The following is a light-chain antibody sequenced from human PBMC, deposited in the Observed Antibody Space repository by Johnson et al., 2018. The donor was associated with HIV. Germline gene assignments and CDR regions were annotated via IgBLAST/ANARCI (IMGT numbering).Light chain of an antibody. CDR2: DNN. V-gene: IGLV1-51*01. CDR1: SYNIGNNY. CDR3: GTWDSRVNACYV. Sequence: QPVLTQPPSVSAAPGQKVTISCSGSSYNIGNNYVSWYQQLPGTAPKLLIYDNNKRPSGIPDRFSGSKSGTSATLGITGLQTGDEADYYCGTWDSRVNACYVFGSRTHVPVL. J-gene: IGLJ1*01.